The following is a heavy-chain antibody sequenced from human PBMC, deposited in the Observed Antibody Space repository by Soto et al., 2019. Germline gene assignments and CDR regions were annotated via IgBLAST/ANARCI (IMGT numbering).Heavy chain of an antibody. Sequence: PGGSLRLSXAASGFTFSSYEMNWVRQAPGKGLEWVSYISSSGSTIYYADSVKGRFTISRDNAKNSLYLQMNSLRAEDTAVYYCARDNYNCSSTSCPTFSYYGMDVWGQGTTVTVSS. CDR1: GFTFSSYE. CDR3: ARDNYNCSSTSCPTFSYYGMDV. CDR2: ISSSGSTI. V-gene: IGHV3-48*03. D-gene: IGHD2-2*01. J-gene: IGHJ6*02.